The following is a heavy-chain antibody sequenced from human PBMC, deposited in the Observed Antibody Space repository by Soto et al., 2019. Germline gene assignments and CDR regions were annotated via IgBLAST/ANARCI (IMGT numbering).Heavy chain of an antibody. CDR1: GXDFSNSC. CDR3: TRDQAYSSDV. D-gene: IGHD5-12*01. Sequence: GSLRLSCDASGXDFSNSCMHWVRQAPGKGLVWISHVNSDGSITTYADYVNGRFTISINKAKNTVYLQMNSLRVEDTAIYYCTRDQAYSSDVWGQGTLGTVSS. V-gene: IGHV3-74*01. J-gene: IGHJ4*02. CDR2: VNSDGSIT.